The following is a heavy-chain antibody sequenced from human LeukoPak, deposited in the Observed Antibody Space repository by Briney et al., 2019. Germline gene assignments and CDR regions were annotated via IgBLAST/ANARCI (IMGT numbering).Heavy chain of an antibody. D-gene: IGHD3-3*01. CDR2: ISGSGGST. V-gene: IGHV3-23*01. Sequence: GGSLRLSCAASGFTFSSYVMSWVRQAPGKGLEWVSAISGSGGSTYYADSVKGRFTISRDNSKNTLYLQMNSLRAEDTAVYYCAKEQITIFGVVNPFWVCWGQGTLVTVSS. J-gene: IGHJ4*02. CDR3: AKEQITIFGVVNPFWVC. CDR1: GFTFSSYV.